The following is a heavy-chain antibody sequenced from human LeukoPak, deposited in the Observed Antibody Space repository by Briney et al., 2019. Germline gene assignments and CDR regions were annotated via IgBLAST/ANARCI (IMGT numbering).Heavy chain of an antibody. V-gene: IGHV1-2*02. CDR2: INPNSGGT. D-gene: IGHD4/OR15-4a*01. CDR1: GYTFTGYY. CDR3: ARVKFNYGDHAFDI. Sequence: ASVKVSCKASGYTFTGYYMHWVRQAPGQGLEWMGWINPNSGGTNYAQKFQGRVTMTRDTSISTAYMELSRLRSDDTAVYYCARVKFNYGDHAFDIWGQGTMVTVSS. J-gene: IGHJ3*02.